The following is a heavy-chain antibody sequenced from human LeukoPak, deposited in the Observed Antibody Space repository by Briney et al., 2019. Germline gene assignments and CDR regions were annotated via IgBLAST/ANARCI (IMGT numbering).Heavy chain of an antibody. Sequence: GRSLRLSCAASGFTFSSYGMHWVRQAPGKGLEWVAVISYDGSNKYYADSVKGRFTISRDNSKNTLYLQMNSLRAEDTAVYYCAKVKVRGVINYYYGMDVWGQGTTVTVSS. J-gene: IGHJ6*02. V-gene: IGHV3-30*18. D-gene: IGHD3-10*01. CDR1: GFTFSSYG. CDR2: ISYDGSNK. CDR3: AKVKVRGVINYYYGMDV.